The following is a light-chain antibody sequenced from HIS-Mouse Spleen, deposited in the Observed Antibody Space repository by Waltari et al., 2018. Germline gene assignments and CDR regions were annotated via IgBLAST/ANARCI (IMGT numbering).Light chain of an antibody. Sequence: QSALTQPAPVSGSPGQSITISCTGTSRDVGSYNLVSWYQQHPGKAPKLMIYEGSKRPSGVSNRFSGSKSGNTASLTISGLQAEDEADYYCCSYAGSSTYWVFGGGTKLTVL. CDR2: EGS. J-gene: IGLJ3*02. CDR3: CSYAGSSTYWV. V-gene: IGLV2-23*01. CDR1: SRDVGSYNL.